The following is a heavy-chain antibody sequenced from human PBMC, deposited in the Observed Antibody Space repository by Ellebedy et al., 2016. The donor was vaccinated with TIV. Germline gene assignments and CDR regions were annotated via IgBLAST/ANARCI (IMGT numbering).Heavy chain of an antibody. Sequence: SETLSLXCTVSGGSISRGSYYWSWVRQAAGKGLEWIGHISTRGSIHYNPSLQSRVTMSVDTSKNQFSLKLDSVTAADTAVYYCARDFEWSNWFDPWGHGILVTVSS. CDR3: ARDFEWSNWFDP. CDR1: GGSISRGSYY. J-gene: IGHJ5*02. CDR2: ISTRGSI. V-gene: IGHV4-61*09. D-gene: IGHD3-3*01.